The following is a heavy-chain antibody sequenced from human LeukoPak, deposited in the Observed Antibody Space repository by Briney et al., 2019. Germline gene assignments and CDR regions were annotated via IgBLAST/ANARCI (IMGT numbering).Heavy chain of an antibody. V-gene: IGHV3-23*01. D-gene: IGHD3-3*01. CDR1: GFTFSSYA. CDR3: AKEYAIFGVVMNAFDI. Sequence: VGSLRLSCAASGFTFSSYAMSWVRQAPGKGLEWVSAISGSGGSTYYADSVKGRFTISRDNSKNTLYLQMNSLRAEDTAVYYCAKEYAIFGVVMNAFDIWGQGTMVTVSS. J-gene: IGHJ3*02. CDR2: ISGSGGST.